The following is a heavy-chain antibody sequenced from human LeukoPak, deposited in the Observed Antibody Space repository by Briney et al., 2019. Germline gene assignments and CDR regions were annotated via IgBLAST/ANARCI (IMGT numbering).Heavy chain of an antibody. J-gene: IGHJ5*02. D-gene: IGHD4-23*01. CDR3: ARDNSVEDTAWWFDP. V-gene: IGHV1-46*01. Sequence: ASVKVSCKVSGYTLTELSIHWVRHAPGQGLEWMGIINPSGGSTSYAQKFQGRVTMTRDMSTSTDYMELSSLRSEDTAVYYCARDNSVEDTAWWFDPWGQGTLVTVSS. CDR2: INPSGGST. CDR1: GYTLTELS.